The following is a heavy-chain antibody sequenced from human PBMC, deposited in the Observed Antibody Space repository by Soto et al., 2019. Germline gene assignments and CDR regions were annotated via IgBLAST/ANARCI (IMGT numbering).Heavy chain of an antibody. V-gene: IGHV3-23*01. CDR1: GFTFSNYA. CDR2: ISSSGGST. Sequence: GGSLRLSCAASGFTFSNYAMSWVRQAPGKGLEWVSAISSSGGSTYYADSVKGRFTISRDNSKNTLYLQMNSLRAEDTAVYYCAKFYGGDDSTLEGRIEVGGPTIRDTPNPLQSLPWG. CDR3: AKFYGGDDSTLEGRIEVGGPTIRDTPNPLQSLP. D-gene: IGHD2-21*02. J-gene: IGHJ5*02.